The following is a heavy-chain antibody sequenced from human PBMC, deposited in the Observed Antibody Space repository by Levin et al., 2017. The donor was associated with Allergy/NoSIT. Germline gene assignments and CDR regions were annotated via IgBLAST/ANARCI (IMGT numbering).Heavy chain of an antibody. CDR1: GFSFSKLA. V-gene: IGHV3-23*01. CDR2: FSASGP. D-gene: IGHD3-22*01. Sequence: PGGSLRLSCAASGFSFSKLAMSWVRQAPGKGLEWVSTFSASGPYYADSVKGRFTISRDNSKNPLSLEMNSLRDEDTAVYYCAKDHDSMGYPTFDYWGQGTQVTVSS. CDR3: AKDHDSMGYPTFDY. J-gene: IGHJ4*02.